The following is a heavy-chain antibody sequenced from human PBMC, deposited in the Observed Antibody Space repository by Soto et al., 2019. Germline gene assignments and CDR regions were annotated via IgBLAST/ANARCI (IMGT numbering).Heavy chain of an antibody. V-gene: IGHV3-48*01. CDR3: ARRDCSGGSCYSFDS. CDR2: ISSSSTVI. D-gene: IGHD2-15*01. Sequence: GGSLRLSCAASGFTFSTHSMNWVRQAPGKGLEWVSYISSSSTVIYYADSVKGRFTVSRDNAKNSLYLQMNSLRAEDTAVYYCARRDCSGGSCYSFDSWGQGTLVTVSS. CDR1: GFTFSTHS. J-gene: IGHJ4*02.